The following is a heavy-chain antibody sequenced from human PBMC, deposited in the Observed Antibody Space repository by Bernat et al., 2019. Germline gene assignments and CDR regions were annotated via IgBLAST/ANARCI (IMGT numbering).Heavy chain of an antibody. V-gene: IGHV4-39*01. D-gene: IGHD3-22*01. CDR3: STPWRATYYYGSSGYYGWDAFDT. Sequence: QLQLQESGPGLVKPSETLSLTCTVSAGSISSNNYFWGWSREPPGKGLEWRGSVDSSGSTDYHPSFKGRVTISVHTSNTLSSLKPTSVTAADTAVYYCSTPWRATYYYGSSGYYGWDAFDTWGQGTMVTVSS. CDR1: AGSISSNNYF. J-gene: IGHJ3*02. CDR2: VDSSGST.